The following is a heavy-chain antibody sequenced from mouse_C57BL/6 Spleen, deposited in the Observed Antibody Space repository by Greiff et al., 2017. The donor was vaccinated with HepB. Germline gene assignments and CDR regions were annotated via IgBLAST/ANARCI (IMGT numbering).Heavy chain of an antibody. CDR3: ASARDYEYDVWFAY. D-gene: IGHD2-4*01. V-gene: IGHV5-17*01. J-gene: IGHJ3*01. Sequence: EVMLVESGGGLVKPGGSLKLSCAASGFTFSDYGMHWVRQAPEKGLEWVAYISSGSSTIYYADTVKGRFTISRDNAKNTLFLQMTSLRSEDTAMYYCASARDYEYDVWFAYWGQGTMVTVSA. CDR1: GFTFSDYG. CDR2: ISSGSSTI.